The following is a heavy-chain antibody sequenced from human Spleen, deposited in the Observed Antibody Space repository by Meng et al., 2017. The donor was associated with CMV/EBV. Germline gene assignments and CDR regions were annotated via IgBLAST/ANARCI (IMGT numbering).Heavy chain of an antibody. J-gene: IGHJ4*02. CDR1: GFTFSIYW. Sequence: GESLKISCAASGFTFSIYWMSWVRQAPGEGLEWVAVVSNDGDDKFYGDSVQGRFTISRDNSNNRLYLQMNSLRAEDTAVYFCARDGKREDGTGVFGFDSWGQGTLVTVSS. V-gene: IGHV3-30*13. CDR3: ARDGKREDGTGVFGFDS. CDR2: VSNDGDDK. D-gene: IGHD3-10*02.